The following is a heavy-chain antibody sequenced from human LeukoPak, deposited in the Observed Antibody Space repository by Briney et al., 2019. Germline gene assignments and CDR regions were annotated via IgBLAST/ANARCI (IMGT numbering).Heavy chain of an antibody. CDR1: GGSITSYY. CDR2: IYYSGTT. CDR3: ARDRYDSSGYHGMDV. D-gene: IGHD3-22*01. J-gene: IGHJ6*02. V-gene: IGHV4-59*12. Sequence: SETLSLTCTVSGGSITSYYWNWIRQPPGKGLEWIGNIYYSGTTDYNPSLKSRVTMSVDTSKNQFSLKLNSMTAADTAVYYCARDRYDSSGYHGMDVWGQGTTVTVSS.